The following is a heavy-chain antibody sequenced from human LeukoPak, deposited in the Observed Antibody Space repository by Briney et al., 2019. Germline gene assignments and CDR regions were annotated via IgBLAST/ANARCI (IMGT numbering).Heavy chain of an antibody. CDR1: GFTFRDAA. J-gene: IGHJ3*01. V-gene: IGHV3-23*01. CDR2: ISSSGNNA. CDR3: AKDIQLST. D-gene: IGHD5-24*01. Sequence: GGSLRLSCAVSGFTFRDAAMTWVRQALGKGLEWVSLISSSGNNAYYADSVKGRFTISRDNSKNTLSLQMNSLRVEDTAIYYCAKDIQLSTWGLGTMVTVSS.